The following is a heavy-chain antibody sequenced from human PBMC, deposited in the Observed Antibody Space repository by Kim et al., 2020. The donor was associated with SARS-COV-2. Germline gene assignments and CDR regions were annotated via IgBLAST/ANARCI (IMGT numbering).Heavy chain of an antibody. CDR3: ARAREMAFGP. CDR1: GYSISAGSY. Sequence: SETLSLTCTVSGYSISAGSYWGWLRQPPGKALEWIGNFYHGGSPYYNPSLRRRVTISEESSKNQFSLRLNSVTATDTAVYYCARAREMAFGPWGQGTLVIVSS. CDR2: FYHGGSP. V-gene: IGHV4-38-2*02. D-gene: IGHD2-8*01. J-gene: IGHJ5*02.